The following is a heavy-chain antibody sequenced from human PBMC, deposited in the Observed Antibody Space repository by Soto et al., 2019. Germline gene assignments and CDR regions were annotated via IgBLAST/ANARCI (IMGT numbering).Heavy chain of an antibody. J-gene: IGHJ4*01. CDR2: ISSGGETK. V-gene: IGHV3-30*18. CDR1: GFTFNRYG. Sequence: PGGSLRLSSVSSGFTFNRYGIHWVRQAPGEGLEWVGVISSGGETKYHADSVKGRFTISRDNSKNTLYLQMDSLRLEDTAVYYCAKEVAVAGDLDYWGHGTLVTVSS. CDR3: AKEVAVAGDLDY. D-gene: IGHD6-19*01.